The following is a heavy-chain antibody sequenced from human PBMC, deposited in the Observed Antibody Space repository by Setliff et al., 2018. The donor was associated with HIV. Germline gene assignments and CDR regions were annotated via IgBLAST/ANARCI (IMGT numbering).Heavy chain of an antibody. CDR2: IYHSGST. V-gene: IGHV4-38-2*02. J-gene: IGHJ4*02. D-gene: IGHD3-9*01. Sequence: SETLSLTCTVSGYSISSGYYWGWIRQPPGKGLEWIGSIYHSGSTYYNPSLKSRVTISVDTSKNQFSLKLSSVTAADTAVYYCAKTASAETYYDMLTGPPQDYYFDYWGQGTLVTVSS. CDR1: GYSISSGYY. CDR3: AKTASAETYYDMLTGPPQDYYFDY.